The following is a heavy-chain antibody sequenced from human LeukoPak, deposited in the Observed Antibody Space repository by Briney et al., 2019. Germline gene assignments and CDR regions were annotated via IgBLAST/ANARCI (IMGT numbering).Heavy chain of an antibody. D-gene: IGHD3-3*01. CDR2: INQDESEK. CDR3: AKGWSSYFRSPFDL. J-gene: IGHJ3*01. V-gene: IGHV3-7*03. Sequence: GGSLRLSCAASGFTSSVFWMSWVRQAPGEGLGWGADINQDESEKYYEDSMRGRFTISRDNADNSLYLQMSSLRAEDTAVYYCAKGWSSYFRSPFDLCGRGTMVTVSS. CDR1: GFTSSVFW.